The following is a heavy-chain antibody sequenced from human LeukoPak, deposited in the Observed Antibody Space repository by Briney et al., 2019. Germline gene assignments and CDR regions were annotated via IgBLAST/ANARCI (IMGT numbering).Heavy chain of an antibody. CDR2: IYYRGST. J-gene: IGHJ4*02. V-gene: IGHV4-39*01. Sequence: MPSETLSLTCSVSGGSISSRSYYWGWIRQPPGKGLEWIGSIYYRGSTYYNSSLTSRVTISVDTSKNQFSLKLSSVTAADTAVYYCARHRLAEWELLGYFDYWGQGTLVTVSS. CDR3: ARHRLAEWELLGYFDY. CDR1: GGSISSRSYY. D-gene: IGHD1-26*01.